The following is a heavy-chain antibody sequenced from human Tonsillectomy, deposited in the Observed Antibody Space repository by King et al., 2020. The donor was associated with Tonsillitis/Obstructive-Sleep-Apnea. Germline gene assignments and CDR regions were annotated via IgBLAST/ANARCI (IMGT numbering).Heavy chain of an antibody. Sequence: VQLQQWGEGLLKPSETLSLTCAVYGGSFSGYYWSWIRQPPGKGLEWIGEINHSGSTNYNPSLKSRVTISVDTSKNQFSLKLSSVTAADTAVYYCARVGCSGGSCPEDYWGQGTLVTVSS. V-gene: IGHV4-34*01. CDR3: ARVGCSGGSCPEDY. CDR2: INHSGST. J-gene: IGHJ4*02. D-gene: IGHD2-15*01. CDR1: GGSFSGYY.